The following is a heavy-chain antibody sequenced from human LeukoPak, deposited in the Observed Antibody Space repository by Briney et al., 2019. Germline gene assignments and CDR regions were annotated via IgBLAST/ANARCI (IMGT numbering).Heavy chain of an antibody. D-gene: IGHD5-18*01. V-gene: IGHV4-59*06. J-gene: IGHJ3*02. Sequence: PSETLSLTCTVSGGSISSYYWSWIRQPPGKGLKWIGYIYYSGSTYYNPSLKSRVTISVDTSKNQFSLKLSSVTAADTAVYYCARSGRFRYGNHAAFDIWGQGTMVTVSS. CDR3: ARSGRFRYGNHAAFDI. CDR2: IYYSGST. CDR1: GGSISSYY.